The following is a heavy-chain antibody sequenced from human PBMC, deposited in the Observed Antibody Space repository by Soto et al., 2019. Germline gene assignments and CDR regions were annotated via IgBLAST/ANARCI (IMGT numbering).Heavy chain of an antibody. Sequence: QVQLVESGGGVVQPGRSLRLSCAASGFTFSGYGMHWVRQAPGKGLEWVALIWYDGSNKNYADSVTDRFTISRDNSKNTLYLQMNSLTAGDTAVYYCARDQVYHSGYEALDHWGQGTLVTVSS. CDR3: ARDQVYHSGYEALDH. J-gene: IGHJ4*02. V-gene: IGHV3-33*01. CDR2: IWYDGSNK. CDR1: GFTFSGYG. D-gene: IGHD5-12*01.